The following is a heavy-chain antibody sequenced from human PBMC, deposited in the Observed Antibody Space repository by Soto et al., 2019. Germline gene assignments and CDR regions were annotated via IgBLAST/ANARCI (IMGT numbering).Heavy chain of an antibody. V-gene: IGHV3-23*01. CDR3: AKDPQTWGSIWFDP. Sequence: EVQLLESGGGLVQPGGSLRLSCAPSGFIFSNYAMSWVRQAPGKGPEWVSSISDSGNYIEYADSVEGRFTISRDNSKNTLYLQMNSVRAEDTARYYCAKDPQTWGSIWFDPWGQGTQVTVSS. CDR1: GFIFSNYA. CDR2: ISDSGNYI. D-gene: IGHD7-27*01. J-gene: IGHJ5*02.